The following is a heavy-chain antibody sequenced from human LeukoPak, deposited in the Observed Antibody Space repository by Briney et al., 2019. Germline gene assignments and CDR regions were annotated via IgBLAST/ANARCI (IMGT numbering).Heavy chain of an antibody. CDR1: GFTFSSYS. CDR2: ISSSSSYI. D-gene: IGHD3-22*01. V-gene: IGHV3-21*01. CDR3: ARLNQDSSGYYYLY. J-gene: IGHJ4*02. Sequence: GGSLRLSCAASGFTFSSYSMNWVRQAPGKGLEWVSSISSSSSYIYYADSVKGRFTISRDNAKNSLYLQMNSLRAEDTAVYYCARLNQDSSGYYYLYWGQGTLVTVSS.